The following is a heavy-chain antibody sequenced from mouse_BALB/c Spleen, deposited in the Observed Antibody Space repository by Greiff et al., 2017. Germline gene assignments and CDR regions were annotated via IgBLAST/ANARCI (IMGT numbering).Heavy chain of an antibody. CDR1: GYSFTDYY. J-gene: IGHJ2*01. V-gene: IGHV1-42*01. D-gene: IGHD2-14*01. CDR2: INPSTGGT. Sequence: EVQLQQSGPELVKTGASVKISCKASGYSFTDYYMHWVKQSPEKSFEWIGEINPSTGGTSYNQKFKGKATLTVDKSSSTAYMQLKSLTSEDSAVYYCARRNRYPFDYWGQGTTLTVSS. CDR3: ARRNRYPFDY.